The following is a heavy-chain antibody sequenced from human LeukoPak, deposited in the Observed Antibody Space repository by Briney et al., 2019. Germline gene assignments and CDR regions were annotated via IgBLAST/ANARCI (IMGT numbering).Heavy chain of an antibody. CDR1: GGSISSSSYY. Sequence: PSETLSLTCTVSGGSISSSSYYWGWIRQPPGKGLEWIGSIYYSGSTYYNPSLKSRVTISVDTSKNQFSLKLSSVTAADTAVYYCARLAADFDWLSAYYFDYWGQGILVIVSS. CDR3: ARLAADFDWLSAYYFDY. D-gene: IGHD3-9*01. CDR2: IYYSGST. V-gene: IGHV4-39*01. J-gene: IGHJ4*02.